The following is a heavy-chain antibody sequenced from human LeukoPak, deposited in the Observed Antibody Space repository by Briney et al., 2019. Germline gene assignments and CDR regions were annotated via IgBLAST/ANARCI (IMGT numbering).Heavy chain of an antibody. D-gene: IGHD3-9*01. CDR3: ARQSGLRYFDWLFPDY. J-gene: IGHJ4*02. CDR1: GYSFTSYW. V-gene: IGHV5-51*01. Sequence: GESLKISCKGSGYSFTSYWIGWVRQMPGKGLEWMGIIYPGESDTRYSPSFQGQVTISADTSISTAYLQWSSLTASDTAMYYCARQSGLRYFDWLFPDYWGQGTLVTVSS. CDR2: IYPGESDT.